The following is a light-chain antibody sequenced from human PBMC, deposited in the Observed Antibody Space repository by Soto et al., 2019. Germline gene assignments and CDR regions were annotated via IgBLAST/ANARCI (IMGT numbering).Light chain of an antibody. Sequence: EIFLTQSPATLSLSPGERATLSCRASQNVRNYLAWYQHKPGQAPRLLIYEASNRATGIPARFSGSGSGADFTLTISNLQSEDFAVYYCQQYTNWPPITFGQGTRLEIK. J-gene: IGKJ5*01. CDR1: QNVRNY. CDR3: QQYTNWPPIT. CDR2: EAS. V-gene: IGKV3-11*01.